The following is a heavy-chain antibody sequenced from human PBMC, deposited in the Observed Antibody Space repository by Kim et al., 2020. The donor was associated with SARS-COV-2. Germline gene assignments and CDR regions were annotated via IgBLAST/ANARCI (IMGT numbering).Heavy chain of an antibody. J-gene: IGHJ4*01. CDR1: GGSFSGYY. CDR3: ARMPKRWLQFASWYYFDY. V-gene: IGHV4-34*01. Sequence: SETLSLTCAVYGGSFSGYYWSWIRQPPGKGLEWIGEINHSGSTNYNPSLKSRVTISVDTSKNQFSLKLSSVTAADTAVYYGARMPKRWLQFASWYYFDY. CDR2: INHSGST. D-gene: IGHD5-12*01.